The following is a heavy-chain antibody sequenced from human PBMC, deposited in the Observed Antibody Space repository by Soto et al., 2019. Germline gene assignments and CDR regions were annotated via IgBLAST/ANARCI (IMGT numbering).Heavy chain of an antibody. J-gene: IGHJ4*02. Sequence: QVQLVESGGGVVQPGRSLRLSCAASGFTFSSYGMHWVRQAPGKGLEWVAVISYDGSNKYYADSVKGRFTISRDNSKNTLYLQMXSLXXEXTAVXYCXXXPXSGWYVYWGQGTLVTVSS. CDR2: ISYDGSNK. CDR1: GFTFSSYG. D-gene: IGHD6-19*01. CDR3: XXXPXSGWYVY. V-gene: IGHV3-30*03.